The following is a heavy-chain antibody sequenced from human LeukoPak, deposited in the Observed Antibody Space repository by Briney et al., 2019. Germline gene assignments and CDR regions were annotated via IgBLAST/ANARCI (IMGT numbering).Heavy chain of an antibody. J-gene: IGHJ3*02. CDR2: IYTSGST. CDR3: ARVGLSWFGELSAFDI. V-gene: IGHV4-61*02. D-gene: IGHD3-10*01. CDR1: GGSISSSSYY. Sequence: MSSETLSLTCTVSGGSISSSSYYWGWIRQPPGKGLEWIGRIYTSGSTNYSPSLKSRVTISVDTSKNQFSLKLSSVTAADTAVYYCARVGLSWFGELSAFDIWGQGTMVTVSS.